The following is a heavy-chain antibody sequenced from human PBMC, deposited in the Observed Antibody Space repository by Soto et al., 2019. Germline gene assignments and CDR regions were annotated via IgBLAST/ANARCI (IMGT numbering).Heavy chain of an antibody. CDR2: ISSSNSYI. CDR3: ARGEISLDY. CDR1: GFTFSSYG. Sequence: PGGSLRLSCAASGFTFSSYGMNWVRQAPGKGLEWVSFISSSNSYIYYADSVKGRFSISRDNAKNSLYLQMNSLRAEDTAVYYCARGEISLDYWGQGTLVTVSS. J-gene: IGHJ4*02. D-gene: IGHD3-16*02. V-gene: IGHV3-21*01.